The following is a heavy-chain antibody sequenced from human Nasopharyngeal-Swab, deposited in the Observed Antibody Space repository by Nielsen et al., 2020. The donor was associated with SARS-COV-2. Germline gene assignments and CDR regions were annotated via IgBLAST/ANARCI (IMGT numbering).Heavy chain of an antibody. J-gene: IGHJ5*02. CDR1: GGSISSYY. CDR2: IYTSGST. V-gene: IGHV4-4*07. D-gene: IGHD3-3*01. CDR3: AREVTIFGVVIPRNWFDP. Sequence: SETPSLTCTVSGGSISSYYWSWIRQPAGKGLEWIGRIYTSGSTNYNPSLKSRVTMSVDTSKNQFSLKLSSVTAADTAVYYCAREVTIFGVVIPRNWFDPGGQGTLVNVS.